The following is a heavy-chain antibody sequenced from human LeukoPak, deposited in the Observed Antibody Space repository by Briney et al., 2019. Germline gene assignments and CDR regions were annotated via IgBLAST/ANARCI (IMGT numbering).Heavy chain of an antibody. CDR3: VGEGGMAEAAFDY. D-gene: IGHD6-19*01. Sequence: SQTLSLTCAISGDSVSSNSAAWNWIRQSPSRGLEWLGRTYYRSKWRNDYAVSVKSRITINPDTSKNQFSLQLKSVTPEDAAVYYCVGEGGMAEAAFDYWGQGTPVTLSS. CDR1: GDSVSSNSAA. V-gene: IGHV6-1*01. J-gene: IGHJ4*02. CDR2: TYYRSKWRN.